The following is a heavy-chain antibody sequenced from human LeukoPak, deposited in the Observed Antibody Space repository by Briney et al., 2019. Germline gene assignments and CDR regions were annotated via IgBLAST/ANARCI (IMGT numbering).Heavy chain of an antibody. CDR2: TCSSSNYT. V-gene: IGHV3-11*05. CDR1: GFTFSDYY. CDR3: ARDRSPMVRGVIIGHYGMDV. D-gene: IGHD3-10*01. J-gene: IGHJ6*02. Sequence: GGSLRLSCAASGFTFSDYYMSWIRQAPGKGLEWVSYTCSSSNYTNYADSVKGRFTISRDNAKNSLYLQMNSLRAEDTAVYYCARDRSPMVRGVIIGHYGMDVWGQGTTVTVSS.